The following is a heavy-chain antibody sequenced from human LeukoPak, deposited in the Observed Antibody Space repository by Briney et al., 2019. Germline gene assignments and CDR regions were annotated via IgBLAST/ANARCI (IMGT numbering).Heavy chain of an antibody. CDR3: ARKVTRKGGDAFDI. CDR2: IYYSGST. D-gene: IGHD2-21*02. J-gene: IGHJ3*02. V-gene: IGHV4-59*01. CDR1: GDSISSYY. Sequence: SETLSLTCTVSGDSISSYYWSWIRQPPGRGLEWIGYIYYSGSTNYNPSLKSRVTISIGTSKNQFSLKLSSVTAADTAVYYCARKVTRKGGDAFDIWGQGTMVTVSS.